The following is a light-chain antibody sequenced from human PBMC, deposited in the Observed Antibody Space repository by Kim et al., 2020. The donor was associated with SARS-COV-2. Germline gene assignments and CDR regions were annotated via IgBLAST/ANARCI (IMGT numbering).Light chain of an antibody. V-gene: IGKV3-15*01. CDR3: QQYDNWPRT. Sequence: EIVMTQSPATLSVSPVERVTLSCRASQRVSSKLAWYQQKPGQAPRLLIYDAFTRATGIPARFSGSGSGTEFALTISSLQSEDFAVYYCQQYDNWPRTFGQGTKVEIK. J-gene: IGKJ1*01. CDR2: DAF. CDR1: QRVSSK.